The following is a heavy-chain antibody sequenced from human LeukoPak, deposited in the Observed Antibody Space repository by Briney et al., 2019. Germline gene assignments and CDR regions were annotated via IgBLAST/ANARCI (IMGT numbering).Heavy chain of an antibody. J-gene: IGHJ5*02. CDR1: GGSISSSSYY. Sequence: NTSETLSLTCTVSGGSISSSSYYWSWIRQPPGKGLEWIGYIYYSGSTNYNPSLKSRVTISVDTSKNQFSLRLSSVTAADTAVYYCARAPKTQYCSGGRCDYNWFDPWGQGTLVTVSS. CDR3: ARAPKTQYCSGGRCDYNWFDP. CDR2: IYYSGST. D-gene: IGHD2-15*01. V-gene: IGHV4-61*05.